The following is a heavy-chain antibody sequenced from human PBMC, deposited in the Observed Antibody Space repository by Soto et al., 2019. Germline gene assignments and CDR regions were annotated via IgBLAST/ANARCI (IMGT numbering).Heavy chain of an antibody. CDR1: GFTFSDHY. CDR2: ISSSGSTI. D-gene: IGHD2-2*01. V-gene: IGHV3-11*04. CDR3: VRYCSTTLCNGVATRTFDY. Sequence: SGGSLRLSCGASGFTFSDHYMSWIRQAPGKGLEWVSYISSSGSTIYYADSVKGRFTISRDNTRNSLYLQMNSLRDEDTALYYCVRYCSTTLCNGVATRTFDYWGQGTLVTVS. J-gene: IGHJ4*02.